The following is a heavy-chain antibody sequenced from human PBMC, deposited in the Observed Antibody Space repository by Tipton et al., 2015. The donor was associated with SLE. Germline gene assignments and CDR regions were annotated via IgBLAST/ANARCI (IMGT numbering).Heavy chain of an antibody. Sequence: TLSLTCTVSGGSISSSSYYWGWIRQPPGKGLEWIGSIYYSGSTYYNPSLKSRVTISVDTSKNQFSLKLSSVTAADTAVYYCAAWGYGYFDYWGQGTLVTVSS. D-gene: IGHD7-27*01. CDR3: AAWGYGYFDY. J-gene: IGHJ4*02. CDR1: GGSISSSSYY. CDR2: IYYSGST. V-gene: IGHV4-39*07.